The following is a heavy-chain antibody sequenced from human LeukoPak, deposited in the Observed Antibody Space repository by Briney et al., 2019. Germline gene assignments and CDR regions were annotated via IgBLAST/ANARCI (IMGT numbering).Heavy chain of an antibody. D-gene: IGHD6-6*01. CDR3: AKDRRVFAAFDI. CDR2: IYSGGST. V-gene: IGHV3-53*01. J-gene: IGHJ3*02. Sequence: GGSLRLSCAASGFTVSSNYMSWVRQAPGKGLEWVSVIYSGGSTYYADSVKGRFTISRDNSKNTLYLQMNSLRAEDMAVYYCAKDRRVFAAFDIWGQGTMVTVSS. CDR1: GFTVSSNY.